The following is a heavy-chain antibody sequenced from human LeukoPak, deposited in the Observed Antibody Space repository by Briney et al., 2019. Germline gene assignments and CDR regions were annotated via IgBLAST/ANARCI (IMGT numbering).Heavy chain of an antibody. CDR3: ATQGLYSSSWYPSY. CDR1: GGSISSSSYY. D-gene: IGHD6-13*01. V-gene: IGHV4-39*01. J-gene: IGHJ4*02. CDR2: IYYSGST. Sequence: SETLSLTCTVSGGSISSSSYYWGWIRQPPGKGLEWIGSIYYSGSTYYNPSLKSRVTISVDTSKNQFSLKLSSVTAADTAVYYCATQGLYSSSWYPSYWGQGTLVTVSS.